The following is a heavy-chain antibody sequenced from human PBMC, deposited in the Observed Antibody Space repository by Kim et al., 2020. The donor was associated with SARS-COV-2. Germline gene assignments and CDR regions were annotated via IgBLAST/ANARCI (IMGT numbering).Heavy chain of an antibody. Sequence: GGSLRLSCAASGFTFSNDWMTLVRQAPGKGLEWVANITPDGNEKYYVDFLKGRFTISRDNAKNSLFLQMNSVRPEDTAVYYCMSHSRWGQGTLVTVSS. D-gene: IGHD3-3*02. CDR3: MSHSR. J-gene: IGHJ4*02. V-gene: IGHV3-7*01. CDR1: GFTFSNDW. CDR2: ITPDGNEK.